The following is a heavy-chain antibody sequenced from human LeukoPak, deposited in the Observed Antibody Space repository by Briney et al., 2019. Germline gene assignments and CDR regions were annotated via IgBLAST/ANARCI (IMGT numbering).Heavy chain of an antibody. CDR2: ISFDGTNK. J-gene: IGHJ4*02. Sequence: GRSLRLSCAASGFSFATYATHWVRQAPGKGLEWLAVISFDGTNKYYADSVKGRITISRDNSKNTLFLQMNSLRAEDTAVYYCAKEDYFGSGSYLGYWGQGTLVTVFS. D-gene: IGHD3-10*01. V-gene: IGHV3-30-3*01. CDR1: GFSFATYA. CDR3: AKEDYFGSGSYLGY.